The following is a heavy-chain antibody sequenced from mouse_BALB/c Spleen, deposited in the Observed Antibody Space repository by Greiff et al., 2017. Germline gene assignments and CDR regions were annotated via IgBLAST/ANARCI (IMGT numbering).Heavy chain of an antibody. CDR3: ARLGGNFYYYAMDY. V-gene: IGHV5-12-2*01. D-gene: IGHD2-1*01. Sequence: EVQRVESGGGLVQPGGSLKLSCAASGFTFSSYTMSWVRQTPEKRLEWVAYISNGGGSTYYPDTVKGRFTISRDNAKNTLYLQMSSLKSEDTAMYYCARLGGNFYYYAMDYWGQGTSVTVSS. CDR1: GFTFSSYT. CDR2: ISNGGGST. J-gene: IGHJ4*01.